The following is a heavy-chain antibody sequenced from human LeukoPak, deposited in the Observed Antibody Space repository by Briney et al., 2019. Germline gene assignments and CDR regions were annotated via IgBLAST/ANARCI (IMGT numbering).Heavy chain of an antibody. CDR3: ARASPNVGATRTYRL. CDR1: GYTFTSYD. D-gene: IGHD1-26*01. CDR2: MNPNSGNT. J-gene: IGHJ6*04. V-gene: IGHV1-8*01. Sequence: ASVKVSCKASGYTFTSYDINWVRQATGQGLEWMGWMNPNSGNTGYAQKFQGRVTMTRNTSISTAYMELSSLRSEDTAVYYCARASPNVGATRTYRLWGKGTTVTVSS.